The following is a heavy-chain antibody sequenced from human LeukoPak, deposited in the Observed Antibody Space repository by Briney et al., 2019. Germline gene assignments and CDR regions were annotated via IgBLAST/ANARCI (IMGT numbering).Heavy chain of an antibody. V-gene: IGHV3-66*01. CDR3: VRGGGYEDFDY. D-gene: IGHD5-12*01. CDR1: GFTVSRKY. J-gene: IGHJ4*02. Sequence: PGGSLRLSCAASGFTVSRKYMSWVRQAPARGPEWVSVIYSSGAAYYADSVKGRFTISRDNSKNTVYLQVNSLRAEDTAVYYCVRGGGYEDFDYWGQGTLVTVSS. CDR2: IYSSGAA.